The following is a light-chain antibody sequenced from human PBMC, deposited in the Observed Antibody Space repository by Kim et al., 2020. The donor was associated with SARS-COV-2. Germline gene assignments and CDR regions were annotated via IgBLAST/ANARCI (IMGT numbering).Light chain of an antibody. CDR1: QSVSSN. CDR2: GTS. Sequence: EIVMTQSPDTLSVSPGERATLSCRASQSVSSNLAWYQQKPGQAPRLLIYGTSARATGIPARFSGSGSGTEFTLTISSLQSEDFAVYYCQHYNNWPPYTFGQGTKLEIK. J-gene: IGKJ2*01. V-gene: IGKV3-15*01. CDR3: QHYNNWPPYT.